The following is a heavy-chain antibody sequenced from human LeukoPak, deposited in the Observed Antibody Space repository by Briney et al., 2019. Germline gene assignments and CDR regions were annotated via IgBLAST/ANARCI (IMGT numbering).Heavy chain of an antibody. CDR1: GVSMSSNNW. CDR3: ARHEGFSQKD. CDR2: IHESGST. J-gene: IGHJ4*02. Sequence: SGTLSLTCAVSGVSMSSNNWWSWVRQPPGKGLEWIGEIHESGSTNHNPSLKSRVTISVDKSKDQFSLKLSSVTAADTAVYYCARHEGFSQKDWGQGTQVTVS. V-gene: IGHV4-4*02.